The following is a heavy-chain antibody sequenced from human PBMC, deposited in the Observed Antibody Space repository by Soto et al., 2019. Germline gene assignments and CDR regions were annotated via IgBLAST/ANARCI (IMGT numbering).Heavy chain of an antibody. CDR1: GFTFSSYG. D-gene: IGHD3-3*01. CDR3: ARTPYDFWSGYPMYYFDY. V-gene: IGHV3-33*01. J-gene: IGHJ4*02. Sequence: QVQLVESGGGVVQPGRSLRLSCAASGFTFSSYGMHWVRQAPGKGLEWVAVIWSDGSNKYYADSVKGRFTISRDNSKNTLYLQMNSLRAEDTAVYYCARTPYDFWSGYPMYYFDYWGQGTLVTVSS. CDR2: IWSDGSNK.